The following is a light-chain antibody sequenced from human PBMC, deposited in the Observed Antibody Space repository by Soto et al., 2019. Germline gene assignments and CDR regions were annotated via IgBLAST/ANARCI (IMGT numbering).Light chain of an antibody. J-gene: IGKJ2*01. CDR3: QQADTFPLT. CDR1: QSIDTW. V-gene: IGKV1-12*01. Sequence: DIQMTQSPSSVSASVGDRVTITCRASQSIDTWLAWYQQKPGKAPELLIYSASTLQSGVPSRFSVSGSGTDFTLTISSLQPEDFATYYCQQADTFPLTFGQGTRLEIK. CDR2: SAS.